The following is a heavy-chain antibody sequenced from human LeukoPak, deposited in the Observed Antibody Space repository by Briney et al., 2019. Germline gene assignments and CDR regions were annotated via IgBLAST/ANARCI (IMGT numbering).Heavy chain of an antibody. CDR1: GGSFSGYY. CDR2: INHSGST. Sequence: PSETLSLTCAVYGGSFSGYYWSWIRQPPGKGLEWIGEINHSGSTNYNPSPKSRVTISMDTSMNQFSLKVTSVTAADTAVYYCARQDRTLYYDSSGLYFDYWGQGTLVAVSS. V-gene: IGHV4-34*01. J-gene: IGHJ4*02. D-gene: IGHD3-22*01. CDR3: ARQDRTLYYDSSGLYFDY.